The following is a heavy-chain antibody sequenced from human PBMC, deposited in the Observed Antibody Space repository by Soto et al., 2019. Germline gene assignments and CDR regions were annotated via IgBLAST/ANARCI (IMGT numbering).Heavy chain of an antibody. Sequence: QINLIESGPTLVKPTQTLTLTCTFSGFSLSTSGAAVGWVRQPPGRALEWLALIYWDGDKRYNASLGNRLTITKDTSMNQVVRTLTNVDPADTATYYCAHRATMTIFGLIIDNGIWFDPWGQGTPVIVSS. D-gene: IGHD3-3*01. J-gene: IGHJ5*02. V-gene: IGHV2-5*02. CDR2: IYWDGDK. CDR1: GFSLSTSGAA. CDR3: AHRATMTIFGLIIDNGIWFDP.